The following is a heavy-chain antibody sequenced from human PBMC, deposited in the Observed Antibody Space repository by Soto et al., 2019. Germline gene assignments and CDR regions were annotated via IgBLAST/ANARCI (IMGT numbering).Heavy chain of an antibody. CDR3: ASPTAYGWASDV. Sequence: GESLKISCKGSDYSFTSYWIAWVRQMPGKGLEWMGVPYPGDSETRYNPSFQGQVTISADKSINTAYLHWSSLKASDTAMYFCASPTAYGWASDVWGQGTMVTVSS. CDR1: DYSFTSYW. CDR2: PYPGDSET. V-gene: IGHV5-51*01. D-gene: IGHD3-16*01. J-gene: IGHJ3*01.